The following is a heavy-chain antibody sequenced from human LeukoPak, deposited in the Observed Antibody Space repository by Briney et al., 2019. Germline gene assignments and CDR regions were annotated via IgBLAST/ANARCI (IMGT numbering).Heavy chain of an antibody. CDR1: GGSFSAYY. CDR3: ARGYSYGSRFRY. V-gene: IGHV4-34*01. J-gene: IGHJ4*02. CDR2: INHSGST. D-gene: IGHD5-18*01. Sequence: SETLSLTCAVYGGSFSAYYWSWIRQPPGKGLEWIGEINHSGSTNYNPSLKSRVTISVDTSKNQFSPKLSSATAADTAVYYCARGYSYGSRFRYWGQGTLVTVSS.